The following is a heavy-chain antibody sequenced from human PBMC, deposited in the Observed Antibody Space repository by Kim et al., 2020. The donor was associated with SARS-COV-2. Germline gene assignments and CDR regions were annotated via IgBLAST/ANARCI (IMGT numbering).Heavy chain of an antibody. Sequence: SETLSLTCAVYGGSFSGYYWSWIRQPPGKGLEWIGEINHSGSTNYNPSLKSRVTISVDTSKNQFSLKLSSVTAADTAVYYCARDIVVVTAIRYFDLWGRGTLVTVSS. D-gene: IGHD2-21*02. CDR3: ARDIVVVTAIRYFDL. CDR1: GGSFSGYY. CDR2: INHSGST. J-gene: IGHJ2*01. V-gene: IGHV4-34*01.